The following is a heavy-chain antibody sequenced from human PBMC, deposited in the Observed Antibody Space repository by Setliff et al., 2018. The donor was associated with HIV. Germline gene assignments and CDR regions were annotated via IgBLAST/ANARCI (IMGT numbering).Heavy chain of an antibody. CDR3: ARLIDVRIFDY. V-gene: IGHV4-39*02. CDR2: IYYSGSI. CDR1: GGSISSSSYY. J-gene: IGHJ4*02. Sequence: SETLSLTCTVSGGSISSSSYYWGWIRQPPGKGLEWIGSIYYSGSIYYNPSLKSRVTISVDTPNNHFSLKLNSVTAADTAVYYCARLIDVRIFDYWGQGTLVTVSS.